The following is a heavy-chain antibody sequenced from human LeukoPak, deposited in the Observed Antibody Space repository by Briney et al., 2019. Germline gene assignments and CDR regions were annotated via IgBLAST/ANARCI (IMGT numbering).Heavy chain of an antibody. Sequence: SETLSLTCSVSGGFISSASYYWGWIRQPPGKGLEWIGTIYYSGSTYYNPSLKSRVTMSVDTSKNQFSLKLNSVTAADTAVYYCAGPTYMSATGYFDYWGQGILVTVSS. D-gene: IGHD1-1*01. CDR3: AGPTYMSATGYFDY. CDR2: IYYSGST. CDR1: GGFISSASYY. J-gene: IGHJ4*02. V-gene: IGHV4-39*07.